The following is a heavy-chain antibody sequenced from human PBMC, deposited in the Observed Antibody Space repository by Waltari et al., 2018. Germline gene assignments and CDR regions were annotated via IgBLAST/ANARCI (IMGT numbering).Heavy chain of an antibody. J-gene: IGHJ3*02. CDR2: IYYSGST. Sequence: VQLVESGGGLIQPGGSLRLSCAASGFTVRSNYMSWVRQAPGKGLEWIGSIYYSGSTYYNPSLKSRVTISVDTSKNQFSLKLSSVTAADTAVYYCARELLAVAPNAFDIWGQGTMVTVSS. V-gene: IGHV4-39*07. CDR1: GFTVRSNY. CDR3: ARELLAVAPNAFDI. D-gene: IGHD6-19*01.